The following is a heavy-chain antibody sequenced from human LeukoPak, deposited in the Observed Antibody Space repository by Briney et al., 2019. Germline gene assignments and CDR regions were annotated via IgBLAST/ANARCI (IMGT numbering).Heavy chain of an antibody. V-gene: IGHV1-69*06. CDR1: GGTFSSYA. J-gene: IGHJ6*04. CDR2: IIPIFGTA. Sequence: SVKVSCKASGGTFSSYAISWVRQAPGQGLEWMGGIIPIFGTANYAQKFQGRVTITADKSTSPAYMELRRLRSEDTAVYFCARGKFGYFDWLLSNYYGMDVWGKGTTVTVSS. CDR3: ARGKFGYFDWLLSNYYGMDV. D-gene: IGHD3-9*01.